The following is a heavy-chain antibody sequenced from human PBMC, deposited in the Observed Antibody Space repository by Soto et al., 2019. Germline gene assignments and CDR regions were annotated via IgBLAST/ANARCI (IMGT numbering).Heavy chain of an antibody. CDR1: GGSISSYY. J-gene: IGHJ5*02. CDR3: ARDLPDYYDSSGYIRGFDP. Sequence: SETLSLTCTVSGGSISSYYWSWIRQPPGKGLEWIGYIYYSGSTNYNPSLKSRVTISVDTSKNQFSLKLSSVTAADTAVYYCARDLPDYYDSSGYIRGFDPWGQGTLVTVS. V-gene: IGHV4-59*01. D-gene: IGHD3-22*01. CDR2: IYYSGST.